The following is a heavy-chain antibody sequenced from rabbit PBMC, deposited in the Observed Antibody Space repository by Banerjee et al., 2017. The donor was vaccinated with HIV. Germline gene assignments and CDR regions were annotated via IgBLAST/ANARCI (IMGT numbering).Heavy chain of an antibody. J-gene: IGHJ4*01. V-gene: IGHV1S45*01. D-gene: IGHD8-1*01. Sequence: QEQLKEIGGGLVQPGGSLTLTCTASGFSFSHDYYMCWVRQAPGKGLEYIGWIDTGSTTYYATWAKGRFTISKTSSTTVTLQMISLTAADTATYFCARDLIGSSYGDLWGPGTL. CDR1: GFSFSHDYY. CDR2: IDTGSTT. CDR3: ARDLIGSSYGDL.